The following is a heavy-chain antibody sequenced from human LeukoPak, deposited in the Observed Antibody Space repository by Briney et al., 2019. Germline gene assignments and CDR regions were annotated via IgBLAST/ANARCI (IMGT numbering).Heavy chain of an antibody. Sequence: ASVKVSCKASGYTFTSYDINWVRQAPGQGLEWMGRIYPKSGGTNYAQKFQGRVSMTKDTSISIAYMELSRLRSDDTAVYYCAREAYGGNPPDDAFDIWGQGTMVTVSS. CDR2: IYPKSGGT. CDR1: GYTFTSYD. V-gene: IGHV1-2*06. D-gene: IGHD4-23*01. CDR3: AREAYGGNPPDDAFDI. J-gene: IGHJ3*02.